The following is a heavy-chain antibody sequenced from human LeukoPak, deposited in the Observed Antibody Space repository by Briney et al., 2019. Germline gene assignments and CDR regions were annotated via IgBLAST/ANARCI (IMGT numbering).Heavy chain of an antibody. D-gene: IGHD6-13*01. Sequence: GSLRLSCEASGITFSSYAMSWVRQAPGKGLEWVSAISDSGGSTYYADSVKGRFTISRDNSKNTLYVQMNSLRAEDTAVYYCAKAEGNSANWGQGTLVTVSS. J-gene: IGHJ4*02. CDR2: ISDSGGST. CDR1: GITFSSYA. CDR3: AKAEGNSAN. V-gene: IGHV3-23*01.